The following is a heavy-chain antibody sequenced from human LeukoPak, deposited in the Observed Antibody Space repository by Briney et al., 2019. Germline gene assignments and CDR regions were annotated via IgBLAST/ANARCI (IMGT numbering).Heavy chain of an antibody. D-gene: IGHD6-13*01. J-gene: IGHJ4*02. CDR3: ARGGRSSSWYVY. Sequence: PSETLSLTCTVSGGSISSYYWSWIRQPPGKGLEWIGYIYYSGSTNYNPSLKSRVTISVDTSKNQFSLKLSSVTAADTAVYYCARGGRSSSWYVYWGQGTLVTVSS. V-gene: IGHV4-59*01. CDR1: GGSISSYY. CDR2: IYYSGST.